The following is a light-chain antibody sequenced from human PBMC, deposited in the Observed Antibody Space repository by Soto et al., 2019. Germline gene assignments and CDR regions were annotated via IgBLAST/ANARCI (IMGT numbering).Light chain of an antibody. Sequence: EIVLTQSPATMSLSPGERATLSCRASPSVDPLLSWYQQKPGQVPRLLIYDAYNRATGIPARFSGSGSGTDFTLTISSLEPEDFAVYYCQQRRDWPITFGGGTKVEIK. J-gene: IGKJ4*01. CDR2: DAY. CDR3: QQRRDWPIT. V-gene: IGKV3-11*01. CDR1: PSVDPL.